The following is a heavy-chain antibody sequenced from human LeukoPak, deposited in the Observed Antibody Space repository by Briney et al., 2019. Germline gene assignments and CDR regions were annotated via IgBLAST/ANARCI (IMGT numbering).Heavy chain of an antibody. CDR2: IYTSGSA. Sequence: PSETLSLTCTVSGGSISSGTYYWSWIRQPAGKGLEWIGRIYTSGSANYNPSLKSRVTMSVDTSKNQFSLKLSSVTAADTAVYYCARSQCSGGSCPFDYWGQGTLVTVSS. CDR3: ARSQCSGGSCPFDY. V-gene: IGHV4-61*02. CDR1: GGSISSGTYY. D-gene: IGHD2-15*01. J-gene: IGHJ4*02.